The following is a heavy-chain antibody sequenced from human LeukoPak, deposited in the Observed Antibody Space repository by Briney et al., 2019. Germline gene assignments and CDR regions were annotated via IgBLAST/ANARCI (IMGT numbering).Heavy chain of an antibody. CDR2: IIPIFGTA. V-gene: IGHV1-69*06. J-gene: IGHJ5*02. Sequence: ASVKVSCKASGGTFSSYAISWVRQAPGQGLEWMGGIIPIFGTANYAQKFQGRVTITADKSTSTAYMELSSLRSEGTAVYYCARDLREAGFYFDPWGQGTPVTVSS. CDR3: ARDLREAGFYFDP. D-gene: IGHD4-17*01. CDR1: GGTFSSYA.